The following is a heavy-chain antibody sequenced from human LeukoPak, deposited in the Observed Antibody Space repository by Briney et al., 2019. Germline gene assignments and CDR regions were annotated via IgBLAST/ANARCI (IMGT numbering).Heavy chain of an antibody. D-gene: IGHD3-9*01. V-gene: IGHV1-18*01. CDR2: ISADNGNT. CDR3: ARETGRYFDWLLSGWSPSNWFDP. J-gene: IGHJ5*02. CDR1: GYTFTSYG. Sequence: GASVKVSCKASGYTFTSYGINWVRQAPGQGLEWMGWISADNGNTNHAQKLQGRVTMTTDTSMSTAYMELRSLRSDDTAVYYCARETGRYFDWLLSGWSPSNWFDPWGQGTLVTVSS.